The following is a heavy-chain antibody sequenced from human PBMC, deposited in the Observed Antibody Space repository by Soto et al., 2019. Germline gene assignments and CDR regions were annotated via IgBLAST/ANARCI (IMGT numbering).Heavy chain of an antibody. D-gene: IGHD5-18*01. J-gene: IGHJ4*02. CDR1: GGSISSYY. CDR2: IYYSGST. CDR3: ARVGYSYGRFDY. V-gene: IGHV4-59*01. Sequence: SETLSLTCTVSGGSISSYYWSWIRQPPGKGLEWIGYIYYSGSTNYNPSLKSRVTISVDTSKNQFSLKLSSVTAADTAVYYCARVGYSYGRFDYCGKGTLVTVSS.